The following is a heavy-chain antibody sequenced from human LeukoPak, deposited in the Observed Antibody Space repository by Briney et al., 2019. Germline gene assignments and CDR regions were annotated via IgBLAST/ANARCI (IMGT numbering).Heavy chain of an antibody. Sequence: PGGSLRLSCAASGFTLSESWMSWVRQVPGQGLEWVAHINHEGGGIQYVDSVKGRFTISRDNAKGSVHLQMNSLRAEDTAIYHCATYINWVAGDVWGQGTTVIVSS. CDR1: GFTLSESW. D-gene: IGHD1-1*01. CDR3: ATYINWVAGDV. J-gene: IGHJ6*02. V-gene: IGHV3-7*01. CDR2: INHEGGGI.